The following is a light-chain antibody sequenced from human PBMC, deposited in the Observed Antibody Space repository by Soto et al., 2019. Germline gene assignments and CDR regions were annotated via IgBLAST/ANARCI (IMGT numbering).Light chain of an antibody. CDR3: QQYYSFPLT. Sequence: DIRMTQSPSSVSASVGDRVTITCRASEDIRNYLAWFQQKPGKAPKTLIYAASNFQSGVPPKFSGSGAGTDFTLTINGLEPEDVATYFCQQYYSFPLTFGGGTNVEI. CDR2: AAS. V-gene: IGKV1-16*02. J-gene: IGKJ4*01. CDR1: EDIRNY.